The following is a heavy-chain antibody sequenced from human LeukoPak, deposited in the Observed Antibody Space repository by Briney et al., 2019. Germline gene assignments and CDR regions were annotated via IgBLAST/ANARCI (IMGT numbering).Heavy chain of an antibody. D-gene: IGHD6-6*01. CDR3: AREYSSSRYFDN. V-gene: IGHV3-74*01. Sequence: GGSLRLSCAASGFTLSSYWMHWVRQAPGKGLVWVSRINSDGSSTNFADSEKGRFTISRDNARNTLYLQMNSLRAEDTAVYYCAREYSSSRYFDNWGQGTLVTVSS. CDR2: INSDGSST. J-gene: IGHJ4*02. CDR1: GFTLSSYW.